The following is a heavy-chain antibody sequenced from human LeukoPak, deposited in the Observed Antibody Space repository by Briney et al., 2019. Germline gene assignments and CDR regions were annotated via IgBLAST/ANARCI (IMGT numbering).Heavy chain of an antibody. Sequence: PGGSLRLSCAASGFTFSSYWMHWVRQAPGKGLVWVSRINSDGSTTSYADSVKGRFTISRDNAKNTLYLQMNSLRAEDTAVYYCASPRYDYAWESYLDYWGQGTLVTVSP. CDR1: GFTFSSYW. CDR3: ASPRYDYAWESYLDY. V-gene: IGHV3-74*01. CDR2: INSDGSTT. J-gene: IGHJ4*02. D-gene: IGHD3-16*02.